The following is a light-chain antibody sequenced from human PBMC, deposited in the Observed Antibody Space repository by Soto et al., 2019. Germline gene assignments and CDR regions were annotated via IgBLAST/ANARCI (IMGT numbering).Light chain of an antibody. CDR2: GAS. CDR3: QQNAESPLT. CDR1: QSIGKSY. V-gene: IGKV3-20*01. J-gene: IGKJ4*01. Sequence: ETVLTQSPGTVSLSPGDSATLSCRASQSIGKSYLAWFQHKPGQAPRILIYGASTRATGIPDRFRGSGSGTAFTLTVSRLESEDFAVYYGQQNAESPLTFGGGTKVEIK.